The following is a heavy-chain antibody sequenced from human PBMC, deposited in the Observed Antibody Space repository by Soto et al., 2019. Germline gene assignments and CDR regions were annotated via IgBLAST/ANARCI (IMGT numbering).Heavy chain of an antibody. CDR3: ARGQGHYGDYSDY. Sequence: PSETLSLTCTVSGGSTNNYYWSWIRQAPGKGLEWIGYIYYSGSTNYNPSLKSRVTISVDTSKNQFSLKLSSVTAADTAVYYCARGQGHYGDYSDYWGQGTLVTVSS. V-gene: IGHV4-59*01. CDR2: IYYSGST. J-gene: IGHJ4*02. CDR1: GGSTNNYY. D-gene: IGHD4-17*01.